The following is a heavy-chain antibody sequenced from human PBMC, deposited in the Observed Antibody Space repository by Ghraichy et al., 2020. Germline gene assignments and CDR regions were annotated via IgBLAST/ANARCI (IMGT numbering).Heavy chain of an antibody. Sequence: ASVKVSCKASGYTFTGYYMHWVRQAPGQGLEWMGWINPNSGGTNYAQKFQGRVTMTRDTSISTAYMELSRLRSDDTAVYYCAREDIVVVPAHFDYWGQGTLVTVSS. D-gene: IGHD2-2*01. V-gene: IGHV1-2*02. CDR3: AREDIVVVPAHFDY. CDR2: INPNSGGT. J-gene: IGHJ4*02. CDR1: GYTFTGYY.